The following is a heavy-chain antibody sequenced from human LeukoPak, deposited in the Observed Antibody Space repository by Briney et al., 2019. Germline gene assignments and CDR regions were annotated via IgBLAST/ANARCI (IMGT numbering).Heavy chain of an antibody. CDR2: IKHDGSED. J-gene: IGHJ3*02. V-gene: IGHV3-7*01. CDR1: GFTFSNYW. D-gene: IGHD3-22*01. CDR3: ARDGVDYYDSMGAFDI. Sequence: PGGSLRLSCAASGFTFSNYWMTWVRQAPGKGLEWVANIKHDGSEDYYLDSVKGRFTISRDNAKSSMWLQMNSLRAEDTAVYYCARDGVDYYDSMGAFDIWGQGTMVTVSS.